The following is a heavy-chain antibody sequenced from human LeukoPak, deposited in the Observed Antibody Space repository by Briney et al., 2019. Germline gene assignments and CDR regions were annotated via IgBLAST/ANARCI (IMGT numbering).Heavy chain of an antibody. V-gene: IGHV3-23*01. CDR2: ISGSGSYS. CDR3: AKTYFDIRIFDY. Sequence: GGSLRLSCAASGFTFRDYAMNWVRQAPGKGLEWASAISGSGSYSYYADSVKGRFTISRDNSKNTLYLQMNSLRAGDTAVYFCAKTYFDIRIFDYWGQGTLVTVSS. CDR1: GFTFRDYA. J-gene: IGHJ4*02. D-gene: IGHD3-22*01.